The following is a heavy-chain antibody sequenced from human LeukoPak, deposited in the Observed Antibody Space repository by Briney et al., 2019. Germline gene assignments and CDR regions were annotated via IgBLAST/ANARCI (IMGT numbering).Heavy chain of an antibody. CDR3: ARDQIITGRGIDY. CDR2: IYSGGST. V-gene: IGHV3-66*02. D-gene: IGHD1-20*01. CDR1: GFTVSSNY. J-gene: IGHJ4*02. Sequence: GGSLRLSCAASGFTVSSNYMSWVRQAPGKGLEWVSVIYSGGSTYYADSVKGRFAISRDNSKNTLYLQMNSLRAEDTVVYYCARDQIITGRGIDYWGQGTLVTVSS.